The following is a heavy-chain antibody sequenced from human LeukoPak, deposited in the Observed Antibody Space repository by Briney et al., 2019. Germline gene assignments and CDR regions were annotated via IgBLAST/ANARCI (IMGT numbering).Heavy chain of an antibody. Sequence: GRSLRLSCAASGFTFDDYAMHWVRQAPGKGLEWVAGISWNSGTKGYADSVKGRFTISRDNAKNSLYLQMNSLRGEDAALYYCAVLHYYAMDVWGQGTTVTVSS. CDR2: ISWNSGTK. CDR1: GFTFDDYA. J-gene: IGHJ6*02. V-gene: IGHV3-9*01. D-gene: IGHD2-8*01. CDR3: AVLHYYAMDV.